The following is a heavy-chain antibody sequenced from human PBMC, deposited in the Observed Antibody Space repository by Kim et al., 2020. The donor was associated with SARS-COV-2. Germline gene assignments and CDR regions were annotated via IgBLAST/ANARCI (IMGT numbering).Heavy chain of an antibody. J-gene: IGHJ6*02. V-gene: IGHV3-21*01. D-gene: IGHD5-18*01. CDR1: GFTFSSYS. CDR2: ISSSSSYI. Sequence: GGSLRVSCAASGFTFSSYSMNWVRQAPGKGLEWVSSISSSSSYIYYADSVKGRFTISRDNAKNSLYLQMNSLRAEDTAVYYCARDHGAPIQLWSKRNYGIDVWGQGTPVTVSS. CDR3: ARDHGAPIQLWSKRNYGIDV.